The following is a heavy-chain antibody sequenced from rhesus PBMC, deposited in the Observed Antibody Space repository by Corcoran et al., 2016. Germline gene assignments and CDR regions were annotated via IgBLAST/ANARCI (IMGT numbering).Heavy chain of an antibody. D-gene: IGHD6-25*01. CDR1: GYSISSGYG. V-gene: IGHV4-122*02. CDR3: ARDWERQPFDY. CDR2: ISYSGST. J-gene: IGHJ4*01. Sequence: QLQLQESGPGLVKPSETLSLTCAVSGYSISSGYGWSWIRQPPGKGLEWIWYISYSGSTSYNPSLKSRVTISRDTSKNQFSLKLSSVTAADTAVYYCARDWERQPFDYWGQGVLVTVSS.